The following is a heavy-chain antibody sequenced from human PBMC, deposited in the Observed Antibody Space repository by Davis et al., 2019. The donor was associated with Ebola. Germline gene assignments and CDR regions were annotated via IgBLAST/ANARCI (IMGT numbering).Heavy chain of an antibody. CDR2: INAGNGNT. Sequence: ASVKVSCKASGYTFTSYAMHWVRQAPGQRLEWMGWINAGNGNTKYSQKFQGRVTITRDTSASTAYMELSSLRSEDTAVYYCARVRYYYGSGMRGYYYGMDVWGQGTTVTVSS. CDR1: GYTFTSYA. CDR3: ARVRYYYGSGMRGYYYGMDV. D-gene: IGHD3-10*01. J-gene: IGHJ6*02. V-gene: IGHV1-3*01.